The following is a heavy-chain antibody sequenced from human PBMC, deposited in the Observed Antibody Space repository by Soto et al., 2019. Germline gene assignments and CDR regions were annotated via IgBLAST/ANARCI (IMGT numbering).Heavy chain of an antibody. CDR1: GFTFSSYA. D-gene: IGHD3-3*01. V-gene: IGHV3-23*01. CDR3: AKCGNCITIFGVVISNWFDP. Sequence: LRLSCAASGFTFSSYAMSWVRQAPGKGLEWVSAISGSGGSTYYADSVKGRFTISRDNSKNTLYLQMSSLRAEDTAVYYCAKCGNCITIFGVVISNWFDPWGQGTLVTVSS. J-gene: IGHJ5*02. CDR2: ISGSGGST.